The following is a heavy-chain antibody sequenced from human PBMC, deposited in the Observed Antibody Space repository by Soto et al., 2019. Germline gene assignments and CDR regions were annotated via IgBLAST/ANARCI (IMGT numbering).Heavy chain of an antibody. Sequence: EVHLAESGGGLVQPGGSLRLSCAASGFTFSDYWMNWVRQARGKGLEWVANIREHGAERYYVDSVKGRFTISRDNAKNSLYLEMNNLRVEDTAVYYCASQGDICRGSECYRHFNSWGQGTLVTVSS. V-gene: IGHV3-7*03. CDR1: GFTFSDYW. D-gene: IGHD2-15*01. J-gene: IGHJ4*02. CDR2: IREHGAER. CDR3: ASQGDICRGSECYRHFNS.